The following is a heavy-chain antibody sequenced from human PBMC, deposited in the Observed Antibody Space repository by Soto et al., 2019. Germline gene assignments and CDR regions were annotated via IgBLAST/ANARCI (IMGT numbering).Heavy chain of an antibody. Sequence: SVKVSCKASGFTFTSSAVQWVRQARGQRLEWIGWIVVGSGNTNYAQKFQERVTITRDMSTSTAYMELSSLRSEDTAVYYCAADYPTPDYDLWRGNGMGVWGQGTTVTVS. CDR1: GFTFTSSA. CDR3: AADYPTPDYDLWRGNGMGV. CDR2: IVVGSGNT. J-gene: IGHJ6*02. D-gene: IGHD3-3*01. V-gene: IGHV1-58*01.